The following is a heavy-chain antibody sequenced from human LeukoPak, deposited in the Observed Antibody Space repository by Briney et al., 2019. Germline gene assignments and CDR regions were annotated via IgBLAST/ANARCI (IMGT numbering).Heavy chain of an antibody. CDR3: ARQRVGIVPAAYFDN. D-gene: IGHD2-2*01. V-gene: IGHV4-39*01. Sequence: SETLSLTCIISGDSISRTSFYWGWIRQPPGKGLEGIGSVYSSGSTNYNPSLKSRVTISVDMSKDQFSLRVTSVTAADTAVYYCARQRVGIVPAAYFDNWGQGTLVTVSS. CDR2: VYSSGST. CDR1: GDSISRTSFY. J-gene: IGHJ4*02.